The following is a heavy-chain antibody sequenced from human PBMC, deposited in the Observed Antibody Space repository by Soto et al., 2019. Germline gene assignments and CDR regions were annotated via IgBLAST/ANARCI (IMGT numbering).Heavy chain of an antibody. D-gene: IGHD3-16*01. CDR3: ARLIGNSWLDS. J-gene: IGHJ5*01. CDR1: GDSVSSNSAT. CDR2: TYYRSKWSN. V-gene: IGHV6-1*01. Sequence: SQTLSLTCAISGDSVSSNSATRDWIRQSPSRGLEWLGRTYYRSKWSNDYAVSVKGRITINPDTSNNQFSLHLNSVTPDDTAVYYCARLIGNSWLDSWGQGTLVTVSS.